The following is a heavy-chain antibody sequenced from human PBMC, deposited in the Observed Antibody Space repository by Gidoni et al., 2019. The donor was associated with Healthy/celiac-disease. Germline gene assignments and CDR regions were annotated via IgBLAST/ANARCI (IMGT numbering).Heavy chain of an antibody. Sequence: EVQLLESGGGLVQPGGSLRLSCAAAGFTFSSYAMSWVRQAPGKGLEWVSAISGSGGSTYYADSVKGRFTISRDNSKNTLYLQMNSLRAEDTAVYYCAKDLCRGGDCYLDYWGQGTLVTVSS. CDR3: AKDLCRGGDCYLDY. D-gene: IGHD2-21*02. V-gene: IGHV3-23*01. J-gene: IGHJ4*02. CDR1: GFTFSSYA. CDR2: ISGSGGST.